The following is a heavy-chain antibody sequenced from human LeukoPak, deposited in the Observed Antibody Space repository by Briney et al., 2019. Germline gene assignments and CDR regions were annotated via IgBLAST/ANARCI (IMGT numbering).Heavy chain of an antibody. CDR2: IIPIFGTA. J-gene: IGHJ3*02. Sequence: SVKVSCKASGYTFTGYYMHWVRQAPGQGLEWMGGIIPIFGTANYAQKSQGRVTITADESTSTAYMELSSLRSEDTAVYYCARGIAAAGTRAFDIWGQGTMVTVSS. CDR3: ARGIAAAGTRAFDI. CDR1: GYTFTGYY. D-gene: IGHD6-13*01. V-gene: IGHV1-69*13.